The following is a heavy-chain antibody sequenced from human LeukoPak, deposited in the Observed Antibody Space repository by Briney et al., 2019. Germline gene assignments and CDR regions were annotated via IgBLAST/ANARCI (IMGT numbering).Heavy chain of an antibody. CDR3: ARGPFNRDDYYYYMDV. V-gene: IGHV1-69*05. CDR2: IIPIFGTA. CDR1: GGTFSSYA. J-gene: IGHJ6*03. D-gene: IGHD2/OR15-2a*01. Sequence: GASVKVSCKASGGTFSSYAISWVRQAPGQGLEWMGGIIPIFGTANFAQKFQGRVTITTDESTSTAYMELSSLRSEDTAVYYCARGPFNRDDYYYYMDVWGKGTTVTVSS.